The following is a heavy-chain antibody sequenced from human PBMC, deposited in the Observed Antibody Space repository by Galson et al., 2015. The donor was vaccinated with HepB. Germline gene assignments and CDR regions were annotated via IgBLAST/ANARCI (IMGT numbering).Heavy chain of an antibody. CDR3: ARGVSVASGPSGWYGGGIDP. CDR1: GYIVTGFY. J-gene: IGHJ5*02. V-gene: IGHV1-2*02. D-gene: IGHD6-19*01. CDR2: INPNSGGT. Sequence: SVKVSCKASGYIVTGFYMHWVRQSPGQGLEWMGWINPNSGGTNYAQKFQGRVTMTRDTSIRTTYLELSRLRSDDTAVYYCARGVSVASGPSGWYGGGIDPWGQGTLVTVSS.